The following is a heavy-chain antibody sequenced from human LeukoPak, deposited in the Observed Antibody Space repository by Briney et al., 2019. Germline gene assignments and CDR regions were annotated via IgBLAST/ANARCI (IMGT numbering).Heavy chain of an antibody. V-gene: IGHV3-23*01. J-gene: IGHJ4*02. Sequence: GGSLRLSCRTSGFAFNNYAMNWVRQPPGKGLEWVSVISGFNTYYADSVNGRFTISRDNSKNVLYLQMNRLRVEDTAVYYCVKDVCTSPRCLLYSDSWGQGALVTVSS. CDR3: VKDVCTSPRCLLYSDS. CDR2: ISGFNT. D-gene: IGHD2-2*01. CDR1: GFAFNNYA.